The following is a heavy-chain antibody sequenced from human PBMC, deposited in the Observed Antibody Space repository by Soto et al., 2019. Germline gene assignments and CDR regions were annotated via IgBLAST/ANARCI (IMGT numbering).Heavy chain of an antibody. D-gene: IGHD3-10*01. CDR2: ISYTGST. V-gene: IGHV4-39*01. Sequence: PSETLSLTCTVSGGSISSRSYCWGWIRQPPGKGPEWIGSISYTGSTYYNPSLKSRVTISVDTSKNQFSVRLSSVTAADTAVYYCARNFYGARDFFGSGSYYSSFDSWGQGTLVTVSS. CDR3: ARNFYGARDFFGSGSYYSSFDS. J-gene: IGHJ4*02. CDR1: GGSISSRSYC.